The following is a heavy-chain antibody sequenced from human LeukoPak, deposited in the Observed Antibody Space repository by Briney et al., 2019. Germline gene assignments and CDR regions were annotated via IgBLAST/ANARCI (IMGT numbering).Heavy chain of an antibody. Sequence: SETLSLTCAVYGGSFSGYYWSWIRQPAGKGLEWIGEINHSGSTNYNPSLKSRVTISVDTSKNQFSLKLSSVTAADTAVYYCASYSGGIQYYFDYWGQGTLVTVSS. CDR2: INHSGST. V-gene: IGHV4-34*01. CDR1: GGSFSGYY. CDR3: ASYSGGIQYYFDY. J-gene: IGHJ4*02. D-gene: IGHD2-15*01.